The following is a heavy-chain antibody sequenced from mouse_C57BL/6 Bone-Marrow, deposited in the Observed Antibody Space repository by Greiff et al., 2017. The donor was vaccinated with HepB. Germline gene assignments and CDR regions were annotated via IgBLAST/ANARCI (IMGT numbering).Heavy chain of an antibody. V-gene: IGHV5-15*01. J-gene: IGHJ1*03. CDR1: GFTFSDYG. CDR3: ARKGDYYGSSYWYFDV. Sequence: DVQLVESGGGLVQPGGSLKLSCAASGFTFSDYGMAWVRQAPRKGLEWVAFISNLAYSIYYADTVTGRFTISRENAKNTLYLEMSSLRSEDTAMYYCARKGDYYGSSYWYFDVWGTGTTVTVSS. D-gene: IGHD1-1*01. CDR2: ISNLAYSI.